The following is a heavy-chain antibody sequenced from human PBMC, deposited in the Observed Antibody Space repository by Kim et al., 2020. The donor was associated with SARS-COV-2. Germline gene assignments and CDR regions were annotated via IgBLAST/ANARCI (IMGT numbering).Heavy chain of an antibody. J-gene: IGHJ4*02. CDR3: ARRLDFDY. CDR2: IYYSGST. V-gene: IGHV4-59*08. Sequence: SETLSLTCTVSGGSISSYYWSWIRQPPGKGLEWIGYIYYSGSTNYNPSLKSRVTISVDTSKNQFSLKLSSVTAADTAVYYCARRLDFDYWGQGTLVTVSS. CDR1: GGSISSYY.